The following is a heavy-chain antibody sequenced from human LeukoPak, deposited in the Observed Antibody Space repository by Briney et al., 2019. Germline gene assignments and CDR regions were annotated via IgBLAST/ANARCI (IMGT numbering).Heavy chain of an antibody. J-gene: IGHJ4*02. Sequence: GRSLRLSCAASGFTFDDYAMHWVRQAPGKGLEWVSGISWNSGSIGYADSVKGRFTISRDNAKNSLYLQMNSLRAEDTALYYCAKLGIARSTDYWGQGTLVTVSS. CDR1: GFTFDDYA. D-gene: IGHD6-13*01. CDR2: ISWNSGSI. V-gene: IGHV3-9*01. CDR3: AKLGIARSTDY.